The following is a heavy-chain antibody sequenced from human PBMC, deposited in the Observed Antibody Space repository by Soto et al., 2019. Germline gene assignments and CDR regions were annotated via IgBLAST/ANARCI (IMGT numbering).Heavy chain of an antibody. J-gene: IGHJ4*02. V-gene: IGHV4-31*03. CDR2: IYNSGST. CDR1: GGSISSGGYY. Sequence: ASETLSLTCTVSGGSISSGGYYWSWLRQHPGKGLEWSGYIYNSGSTYSNPSLRSRVTISVDTSKNQFSLKLSSVTAADTAVYYCARLIAARPWGQFDYWGQGTLVTVSS. CDR3: ARLIAARPWGQFDY. D-gene: IGHD6-6*01.